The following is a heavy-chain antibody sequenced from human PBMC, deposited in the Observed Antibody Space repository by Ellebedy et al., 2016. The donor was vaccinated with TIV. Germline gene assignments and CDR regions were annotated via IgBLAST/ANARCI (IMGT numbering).Heavy chain of an antibody. D-gene: IGHD3-3*01. Sequence: GGSLRLSXAASGFTLSTYAMSWVRQAPGKGLEWVSVINGSDGTTYYADSVRGRFTFSRDNSKSTMYLQMNSLRAEDTAVYYCAKGGDFWSGWIESWGQGTLVSVSA. CDR3: AKGGDFWSGWIES. V-gene: IGHV3-23*01. CDR2: INGSDGTT. CDR1: GFTLSTYA. J-gene: IGHJ4*02.